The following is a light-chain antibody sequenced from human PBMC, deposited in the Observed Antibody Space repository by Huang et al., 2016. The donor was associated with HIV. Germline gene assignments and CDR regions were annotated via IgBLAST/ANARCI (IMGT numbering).Light chain of an antibody. CDR1: QGISNS. J-gene: IGKJ4*01. CDR3: QKYDSAPLT. V-gene: IGKV1-27*01. CDR2: AAS. Sequence: DIQMTQSPSSLSASVGDRVTITCRASQGISNSLAWYQQKQGKVPRLLIYAASTLQSGVPSRFSGSRSGRDFSLTIGSLQPEDVATYYCQKYDSAPLTFGGGTKVEI.